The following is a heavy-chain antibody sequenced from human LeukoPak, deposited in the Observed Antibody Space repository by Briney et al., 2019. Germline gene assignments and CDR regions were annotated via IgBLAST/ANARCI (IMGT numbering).Heavy chain of an antibody. CDR1: GGTFSSYA. CDR3: ARGPDYYYGMDV. CDR2: IIPIFGTA. J-gene: IGHJ6*02. V-gene: IGHV1-69*05. Sequence: SVKVSCKASGGTFSSYAISWVRQAPGRGLEWMGGIIPIFGTANYAQKFQGRVTMTRDTSTSTVYMELSSLRSEDTAVYYCARGPDYYYGMDVWGQGTTVTVSS.